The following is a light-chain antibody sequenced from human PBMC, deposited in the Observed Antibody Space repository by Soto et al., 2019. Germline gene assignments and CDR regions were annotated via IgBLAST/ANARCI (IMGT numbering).Light chain of an antibody. J-gene: IGKJ1*01. CDR2: DAS. CDR1: QSVSSN. Sequence: EIVMTHSPATLSVSPEERATLSCSASQSVSSNLAWYQQKPGQAPRLLFYDASTRATGIPARFSGSGSGTEFTLTISSLQSEDFEVYYCQQYKKWPRTFGHGTKVDI. CDR3: QQYKKWPRT. V-gene: IGKV3-15*01.